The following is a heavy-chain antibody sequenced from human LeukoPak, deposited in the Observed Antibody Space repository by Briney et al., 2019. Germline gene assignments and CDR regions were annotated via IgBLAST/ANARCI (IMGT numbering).Heavy chain of an antibody. J-gene: IGHJ3*02. CDR3: ARAGYYYDTSGYQRAFDI. CDR2: INPSGGST. CDR1: GYTFTSYY. Sequence: ASVKVSCKASGYTFTSYYMHWVRQAPGQGLEWMGIINPSGGSTSYAQKFQGRVTMTRDTSTSTVYMEVSSLRSEDTAVYHCARAGYYYDTSGYQRAFDIWGQGTMVTVSS. D-gene: IGHD3-22*01. V-gene: IGHV1-46*01.